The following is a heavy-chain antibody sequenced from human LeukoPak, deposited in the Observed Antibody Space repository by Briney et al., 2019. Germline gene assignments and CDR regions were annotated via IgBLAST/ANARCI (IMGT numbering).Heavy chain of an antibody. CDR1: GFTFSPFW. CDR2: MNTDGGST. V-gene: IGHV3-74*01. Sequence: GGSLRLSCAASGFTFSPFWMHWVRQAPGKGLVWVSHMNTDGGSTTYADSVKGRFTISRDNAKNTLYLQMNSLRAEDTAVYYCARESYWGNDYWGQGTLVTVSS. D-gene: IGHD7-27*01. CDR3: ARESYWGNDY. J-gene: IGHJ4*02.